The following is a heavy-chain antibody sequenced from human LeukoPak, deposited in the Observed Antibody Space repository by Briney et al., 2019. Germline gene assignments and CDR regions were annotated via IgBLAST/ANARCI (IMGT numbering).Heavy chain of an antibody. D-gene: IGHD6-19*01. CDR1: GFTVNSNY. V-gene: IGHV3-53*01. CDR2: IYSGGST. Sequence: GGSLRLSCAASGFTVNSNYMSWVRQAPGKGLEWVSVIYSGGSTYYADSVKGRFTISRDNSKNTLYLQMNSLRAEDTAVYYCARAEQWLVDYWGQGTLVTVSS. CDR3: ARAEQWLVDY. J-gene: IGHJ4*02.